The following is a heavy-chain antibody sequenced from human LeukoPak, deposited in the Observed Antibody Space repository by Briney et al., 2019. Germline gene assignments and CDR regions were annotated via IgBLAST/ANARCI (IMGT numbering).Heavy chain of an antibody. J-gene: IGHJ3*02. CDR1: GFTFTSSA. CDR3: AREAPVGPGSGAFDI. Sequence: SVKVSCKASGFTFTSSAVQWVRQARGQRLEWIGWIVVGSGNTNYAQKFQGRVTMTRDTSTSTVYMELSSLRSEDTAVYYCAREAPVGPGSGAFDIWGQGTMVTVSS. V-gene: IGHV1-58*01. D-gene: IGHD3-10*01. CDR2: IVVGSGNT.